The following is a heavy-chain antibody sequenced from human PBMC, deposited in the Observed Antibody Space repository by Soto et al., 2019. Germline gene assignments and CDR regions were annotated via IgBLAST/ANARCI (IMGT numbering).Heavy chain of an antibody. CDR2: INPSNNT. J-gene: IGHJ4*02. CDR1: GYTFTSYY. CDR3: ATVYCSGGSCYSIDY. V-gene: IGHV1-46*03. Sequence: ASVKVSCKASGYTFTSYYMHWVRQAPGQGLEWMGIINPSNNTSYAQKFQGRVTMTRDTSTSTVYMELSSLRSEDTAVYYCATVYCSGGSCYSIDYWGQGTLVTSPQ. D-gene: IGHD2-15*01.